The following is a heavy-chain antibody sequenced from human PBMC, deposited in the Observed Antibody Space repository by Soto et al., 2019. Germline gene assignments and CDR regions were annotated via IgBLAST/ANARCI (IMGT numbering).Heavy chain of an antibody. CDR1: GGSFSGYY. J-gene: IGHJ4*02. D-gene: IGHD6-6*01. CDR2: INHSGST. V-gene: IGHV4-34*01. CDR3: ARGGSSSPPEIDY. Sequence: QVQLQQWGAGLLKPSETLSLTCAVYGGSFSGYYWSWLRQPPGKGLEWIGEINHSGSTNDNPSLQRRVTISGDTSKNQFSLKLSSVTASDTAVYYCARGGSSSPPEIDYWGQGTLVPGSS.